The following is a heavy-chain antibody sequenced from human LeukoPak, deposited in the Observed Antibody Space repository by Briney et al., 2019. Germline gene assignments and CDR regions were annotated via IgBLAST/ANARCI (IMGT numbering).Heavy chain of an antibody. J-gene: IGHJ4*02. Sequence: SETLSHTCTVSGGSISSYYWSWLRQPPGKGLEWVGYIYYSGSTNYNPSLKSRVTISVDTSKNQFSLKVSSVTAADTAVYYCARRTGYYDGFDYWGQGTLVTVSS. CDR3: ARRTGYYDGFDY. V-gene: IGHV4-59*01. CDR2: IYYSGST. D-gene: IGHD3/OR15-3a*01. CDR1: GGSISSYY.